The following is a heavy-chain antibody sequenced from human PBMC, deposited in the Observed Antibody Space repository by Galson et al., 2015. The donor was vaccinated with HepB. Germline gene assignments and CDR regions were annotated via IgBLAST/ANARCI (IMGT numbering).Heavy chain of an antibody. CDR3: ARQPYTSGWLYWYFDL. V-gene: IGHV4-39*01. CDR1: GGSISSLIYY. Sequence: ETLSLTCTVSGGSISSLIYYWGWIRQPPGKGLEWIGSIYYSGTTYYNPSLKSRVIISVDTSKNQFSLRLSSVTAADTAVYYCARQPYTSGWLYWYFDLWGRGTLVTVSS. CDR2: IYYSGTT. D-gene: IGHD6-19*01. J-gene: IGHJ2*01.